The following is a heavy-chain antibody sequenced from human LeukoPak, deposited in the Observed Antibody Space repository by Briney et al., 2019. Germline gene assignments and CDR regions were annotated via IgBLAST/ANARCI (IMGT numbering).Heavy chain of an antibody. CDR2: ISWNSGSI. V-gene: IGHV3-9*03. CDR3: AKDIGVVPAAPFDY. CDR1: GFTFDDYA. D-gene: IGHD2-2*01. Sequence: GRSLRLSCAASGFTFDDYAMHWVRQAPGKGLEWVSGISWNSGSIGYADSVKGRFTISRDNAKNSLYLQMNSLRAEDMALYYCAKDIGVVPAAPFDYWGQGTLVTVSS. J-gene: IGHJ4*02.